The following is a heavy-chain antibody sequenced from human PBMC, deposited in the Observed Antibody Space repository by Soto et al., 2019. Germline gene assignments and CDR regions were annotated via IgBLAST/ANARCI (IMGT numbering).Heavy chain of an antibody. CDR2: IYYSGST. V-gene: IGHV4-30-4*01. Sequence: SETLSLTCTVSGGSISSGDYYWSWIRQPPGKGLEWIGYIYYSGSTYYNPSLKSRVTISVDTSKNQFSLKLSSVTAADTAVYYCARGEGRGLLWFGEFNAFDIWGQGTMVNVSS. D-gene: IGHD3-10*01. CDR3: ARGEGRGLLWFGEFNAFDI. CDR1: GGSISSGDYY. J-gene: IGHJ3*02.